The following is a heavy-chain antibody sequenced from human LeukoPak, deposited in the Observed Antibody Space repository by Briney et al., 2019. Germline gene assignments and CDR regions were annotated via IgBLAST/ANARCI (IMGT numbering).Heavy chain of an antibody. CDR3: AKAYSSGSYRGYFDS. J-gene: IGHJ4*02. D-gene: IGHD3-10*01. Sequence: GGSLRLSCAASGFTFSSYAMNWVRQAPGKGLEWVSVISGSGADTYYADSVGGRFTISRDNSKNTLYLQMNSLRAEDTAVYYCAKAYSSGSYRGYFDSWGQGTLVTVSS. V-gene: IGHV3-23*01. CDR1: GFTFSSYA. CDR2: ISGSGADT.